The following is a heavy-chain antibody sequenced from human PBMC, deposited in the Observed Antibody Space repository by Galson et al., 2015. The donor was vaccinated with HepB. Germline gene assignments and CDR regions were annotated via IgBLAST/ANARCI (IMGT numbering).Heavy chain of an antibody. CDR3: TKDLVPTPVGVGWGAYYYYGLDV. J-gene: IGHJ6*02. CDR2: ISSNGGRT. CDR1: GFTFSNYA. V-gene: IGHV3-23*01. Sequence: SLRLSCAASGFTFSNYAMRWVRQAPGKGLEWVSGISSNGGRTHYADSVEGRFIFTRDNSRNTLYLQMNNLRVEDTAVYYCTKDLVPTPVGVGWGAYYYYGLDVWGQGTTVTVSS. D-gene: IGHD3-3*01.